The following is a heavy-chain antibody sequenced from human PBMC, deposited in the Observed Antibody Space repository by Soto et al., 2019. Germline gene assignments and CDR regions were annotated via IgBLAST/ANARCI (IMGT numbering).Heavy chain of an antibody. Sequence: PGGSLRLSCVASGFMFSAYAMLWVRQAPGKGLEWVAAMSYDGTNTYYADSVKGRFTISRDNSKNTLFLQMSSLTADDSAVYYCARDTSTYTSGWYGIDFWGLGTLVTVSS. J-gene: IGHJ4*01. CDR2: MSYDGTNT. CDR1: GFMFSAYA. D-gene: IGHD6-19*01. CDR3: ARDTSTYTSGWYGIDF. V-gene: IGHV3-30-3*01.